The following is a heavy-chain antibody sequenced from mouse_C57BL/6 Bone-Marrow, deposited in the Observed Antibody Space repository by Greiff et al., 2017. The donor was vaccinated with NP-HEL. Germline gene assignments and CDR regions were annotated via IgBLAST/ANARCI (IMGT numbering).Heavy chain of an antibody. CDR1: GYTFTSYL. CDR3: AREGFAY. J-gene: IGHJ3*01. CDR2: IDPSDSET. V-gene: IGHV1-52*01. Sequence: VQLQQPGAELVRPGSSVKLSCKASGYTFTSYLMHWVKQRPIQGLEWIGNIDPSDSETHYNQNFTDKATLTVDKSSSTAYLQLSSLTSEDSAVYYCAREGFAYWGPGTLVTVSA.